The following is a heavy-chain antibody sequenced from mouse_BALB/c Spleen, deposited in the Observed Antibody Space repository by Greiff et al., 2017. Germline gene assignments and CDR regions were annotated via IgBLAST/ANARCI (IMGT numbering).Heavy chain of an antibody. CDR3: ARVYGSSYDWYFDV. CDR1: GFTFSDYG. V-gene: IGHV5-15*02. D-gene: IGHD1-1*01. Sequence: EVQLVESGGGLVQPGGSRKLSCAASGFTFSDYGMAWVRQAPGKGPEWVAFISNLAYSIYYADTVTGRFTISRENTKNTLYLEMSSLRSEDTAMYYCARVYGSSYDWYFDVWGAGTTVTVSS. CDR2: ISNLAYSI. J-gene: IGHJ1*01.